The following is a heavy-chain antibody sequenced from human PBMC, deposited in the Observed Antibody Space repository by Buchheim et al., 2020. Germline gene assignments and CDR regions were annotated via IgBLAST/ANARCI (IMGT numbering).Heavy chain of an antibody. Sequence: EVQMVESGGGLVQPGGSLRLSCAASGFTFSNYAMSWVRQAPGKGLEWVSTISGSGNFPYYTDSVQGRFTISRDNSINTLYLLMNSLRAEDAAVYYCAKDYKWLVSSYYFYYGMDVWGQGTT. V-gene: IGHV3-23*04. D-gene: IGHD6-19*01. CDR3: AKDYKWLVSSYYFYYGMDV. J-gene: IGHJ6*02. CDR2: ISGSGNFP. CDR1: GFTFSNYA.